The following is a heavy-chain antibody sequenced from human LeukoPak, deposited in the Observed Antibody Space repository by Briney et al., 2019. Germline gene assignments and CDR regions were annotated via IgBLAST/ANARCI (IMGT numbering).Heavy chain of an antibody. CDR3: ARDYSYLRFLEYYYYYMDV. D-gene: IGHD3-3*01. CDR2: INPNSGGT. J-gene: IGHJ6*03. CDR1: GYTFTGYY. Sequence: ASVKVSCKASGYTFTGYYMHWVRQAPGQGLEWMGWINPNSGGTNYAQKFQGRVTMTRDTSISTAYMELSRLRSDDTAVYYCARDYSYLRFLEYYYYYMDVWGKGTTVTVSS. V-gene: IGHV1-2*02.